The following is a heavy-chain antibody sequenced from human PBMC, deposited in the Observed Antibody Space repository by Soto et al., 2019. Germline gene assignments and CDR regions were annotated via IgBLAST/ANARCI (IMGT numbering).Heavy chain of an antibody. CDR2: ISGSGGST. V-gene: IGHV3-23*01. CDR1: GFTFSSYA. Sequence: AGGSLRLSCAASGFTFSSYAMSWVRQAPGKGLEWVSAISGSGGSTYYADSVKGRFTISRDNSKNTLYLQMNSLRAEDTAVYYCARMYYDILTGYFLFDYWGQGTLVTVSS. D-gene: IGHD3-9*01. J-gene: IGHJ4*02. CDR3: ARMYYDILTGYFLFDY.